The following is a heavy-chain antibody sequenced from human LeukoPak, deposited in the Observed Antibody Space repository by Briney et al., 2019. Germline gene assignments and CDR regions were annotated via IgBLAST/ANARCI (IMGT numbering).Heavy chain of an antibody. CDR2: MNPNSGNT. Sequence: ASVKVSCKASGYTFTSYDINWVRQATGQGLEWMGWMNPNSGNTGYAQKFQGRVTITRNTSISTAYMELSSLRSEDTAVYYCARDNDSRDPTHFDYWGQGTLVTVSS. CDR1: GYTFTSYD. D-gene: IGHD2-15*01. J-gene: IGHJ4*02. CDR3: ARDNDSRDPTHFDY. V-gene: IGHV1-8*03.